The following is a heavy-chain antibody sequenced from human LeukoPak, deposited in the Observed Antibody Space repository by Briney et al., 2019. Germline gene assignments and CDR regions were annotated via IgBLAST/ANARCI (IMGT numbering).Heavy chain of an antibody. CDR3: ARINRGSNY. V-gene: IGHV4-61*01. J-gene: IGHJ4*02. CDR2: IYYSGST. Sequence: SETLSLTCTVSGVSVSSGSYYWSWIRQPPGKGLEWIGYIYYSGSTNYNPSLKSRVTISVDTSKNQFSLKLSSVTAADTAVYYCARINRGSNYWGQGTLVTVSS. D-gene: IGHD5-12*01. CDR1: GVSVSSGSYY.